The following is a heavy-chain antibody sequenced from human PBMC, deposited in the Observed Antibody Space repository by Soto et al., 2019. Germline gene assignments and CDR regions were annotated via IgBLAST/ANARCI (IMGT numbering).Heavy chain of an antibody. CDR1: GGSISSSSYY. V-gene: IGHV4-39*01. D-gene: IGHD4-17*01. CDR3: ASRDYGDYNDRDY. J-gene: IGHJ4*02. CDR2: IYYSGST. Sequence: PSETLSLTCTVSGGSISSSSYYWGWIRQPPGKGLEWIGSIYYSGSTYYNPSLKSRVTISVDTSKNQFSLKLSSVTAADTAVYYCASRDYGDYNDRDYWGQGTLVTVSS.